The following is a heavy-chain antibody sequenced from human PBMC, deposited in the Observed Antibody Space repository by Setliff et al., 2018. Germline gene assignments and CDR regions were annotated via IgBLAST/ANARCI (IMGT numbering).Heavy chain of an antibody. J-gene: IGHJ3*01. CDR1: GYSFTTYW. D-gene: IGHD4-17*01. Sequence: GESLKISCKGSGYSFTTYWIGWVRQMPGKGLEWMGIIYPSDSDTRYRPSFQGQVTISADKSINTAYLQWTSLKASDTAMYYCARDGYGASDVLDFWGQGTMVTVSS. CDR3: ARDGYGASDVLDF. V-gene: IGHV5-51*01. CDR2: IYPSDSDT.